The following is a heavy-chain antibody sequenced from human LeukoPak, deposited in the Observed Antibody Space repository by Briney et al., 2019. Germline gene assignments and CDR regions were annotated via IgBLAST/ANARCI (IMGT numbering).Heavy chain of an antibody. CDR3: ARGPSYFDY. V-gene: IGHV4-39*07. J-gene: IGHJ4*02. CDR1: GGSISSSAYF. CDR2: IYYTGST. Sequence: PSETLSLTCTVSGGSISSSAYFWGWIRQPPGKGLEWIGSIYYTGSTYYSPSLKSRVTISVDTSKNQFSLKLSSVTAADTAVYYCARGPSYFDYWGQGTLVTVSS.